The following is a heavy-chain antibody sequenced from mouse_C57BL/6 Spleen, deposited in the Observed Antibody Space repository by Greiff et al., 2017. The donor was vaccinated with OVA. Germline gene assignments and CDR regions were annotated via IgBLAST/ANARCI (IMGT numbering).Heavy chain of an antibody. CDR2: IYPGGGYT. D-gene: IGHD1-1*01. CDR1: GYTFTNYW. Sequence: QVQLKQSGAELVRPGTSVKMSCKASGYTFTNYWIGWAKQRPGHGLEWIGDIYPGGGYTNYNEKFKGKATLTADKSSSTAYMQFSSLTSEDSAIYYCARFSYYYGSSYYFDYWGQGTTLTVSS. V-gene: IGHV1-63*01. J-gene: IGHJ2*01. CDR3: ARFSYYYGSSYYFDY.